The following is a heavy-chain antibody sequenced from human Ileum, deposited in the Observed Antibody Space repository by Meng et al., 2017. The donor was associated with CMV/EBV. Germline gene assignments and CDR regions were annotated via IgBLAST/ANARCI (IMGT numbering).Heavy chain of an antibody. D-gene: IGHD4-17*01. V-gene: IGHV3-11*01. CDR3: ARGNYGFDY. CDR1: GCPFGAYS. CDR2: LTGSGDIL. Sequence: RLASAASGCPFGAYSMSWVRQAPGKGLEWVSYLTGSGDILSYADSVKGRFTISRDNAKSSLYLEINRLRAEDTAVSYCARGNYGFDYLGPGPLVTVSS. J-gene: IGHJ4*02.